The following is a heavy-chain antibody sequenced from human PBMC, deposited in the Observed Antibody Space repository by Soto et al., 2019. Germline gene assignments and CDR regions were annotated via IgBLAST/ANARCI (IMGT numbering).Heavy chain of an antibody. CDR3: ARDKPNYDILTGYYNGVSYGMDV. D-gene: IGHD3-9*01. J-gene: IGHJ6*02. CDR2: TWYDGSNK. Sequence: PGGSLRLSCAASGFTFSSYGMHWVRQAPGKGLEWVAVTWYDGSNKYYADSVKGRFTISRDNSKNTLYLQMNSLRAEDTAVYYCARDKPNYDILTGYYNGVSYGMDVWGQGTTVTVSS. CDR1: GFTFSSYG. V-gene: IGHV3-33*01.